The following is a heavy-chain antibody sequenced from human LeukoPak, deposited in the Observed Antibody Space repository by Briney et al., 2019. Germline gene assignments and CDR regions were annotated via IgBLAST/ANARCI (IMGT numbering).Heavy chain of an antibody. Sequence: GESLNISCKGSGYSFTSYWIAWVRQMPGKGLEWMGIIYPGDSDTRYSPSFQGQVTMSADKSISTAYLQWSSLKASDTAIYYCARHGSYYYDSSGHSIDYWGQGTLVTVSS. D-gene: IGHD3-22*01. CDR1: GYSFTSYW. J-gene: IGHJ4*02. CDR2: IYPGDSDT. CDR3: ARHGSYYYDSSGHSIDY. V-gene: IGHV5-51*01.